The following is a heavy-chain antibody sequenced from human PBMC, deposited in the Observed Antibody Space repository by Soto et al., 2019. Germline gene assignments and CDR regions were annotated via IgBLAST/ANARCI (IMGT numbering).Heavy chain of an antibody. V-gene: IGHV4-59*01. CDR3: ARSKEAALLRYYYMDV. CDR1: GGSISSYY. CDR2: IYYSGST. J-gene: IGHJ6*03. D-gene: IGHD1-26*01. Sequence: SETLSLTCTVSGGSISSYYWSWIRQPPGKGLEWIGYIYYSGSTNYNPSLKSRVTISVDTSKNQFSLKLSSVTAADTAVYYCARSKEAALLRYYYMDVWGKGTTVTVSS.